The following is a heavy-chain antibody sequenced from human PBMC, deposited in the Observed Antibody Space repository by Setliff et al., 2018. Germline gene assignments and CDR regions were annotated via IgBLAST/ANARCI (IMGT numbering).Heavy chain of an antibody. Sequence: RGESLKISCKGSGYSFTRYWIGWVRQMPGKGLEWMGIIYAGDSDTRYSPSFQGQVTISADKSISTAYLQWSSLKASDTAMYYCASSSGSSSNDAFDIWGQGTTVTVSS. CDR1: GYSFTRYW. J-gene: IGHJ3*02. D-gene: IGHD1-26*01. CDR3: ASSSGSSSNDAFDI. V-gene: IGHV5-51*01. CDR2: IYAGDSDT.